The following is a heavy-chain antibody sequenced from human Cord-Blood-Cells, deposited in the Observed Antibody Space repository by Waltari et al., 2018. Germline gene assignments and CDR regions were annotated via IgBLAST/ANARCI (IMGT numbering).Heavy chain of an antibody. V-gene: IGHV1-2*02. Sequence: QVQLVQSGAEVKKPGASVKVSCKASGYTFTGYYMHWVRQAPGQGLEWMGWINPNSGGPNYAQKFQGRVTMTRDTSISTAYMELSRLRSDDTAVYYCATVTTTVDAFDIWGQGTMVTVSS. CDR2: INPNSGGP. CDR1: GYTFTGYY. D-gene: IGHD4-17*01. J-gene: IGHJ3*02. CDR3: ATVTTTVDAFDI.